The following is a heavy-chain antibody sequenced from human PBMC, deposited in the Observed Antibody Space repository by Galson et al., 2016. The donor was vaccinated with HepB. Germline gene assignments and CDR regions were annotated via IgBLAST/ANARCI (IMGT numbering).Heavy chain of an antibody. V-gene: IGHV4-4*02. CDR2: IYHTATT. J-gene: IGHJ4*02. Sequence: SETLSLTCAVSGASVNSSNWWTWVRQAPGTGLEWIGEIYHTATTNNNPSLLRRFTMSIDTSSNHFSLNLNSVTAADTAVYYCARASVIPGARMVFDYWGQGILVTVSS. D-gene: IGHD2-2*01. CDR3: ARASVIPGARMVFDY. CDR1: GASVNSSNW.